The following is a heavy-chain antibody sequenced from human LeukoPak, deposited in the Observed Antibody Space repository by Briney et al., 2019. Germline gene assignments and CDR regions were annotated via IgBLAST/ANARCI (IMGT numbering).Heavy chain of an antibody. CDR1: GYTFTSYG. V-gene: IGHV1-69*13. J-gene: IGHJ4*02. CDR3: ARGFSSCSSTSCYDFDY. D-gene: IGHD2-2*01. Sequence: SVKVSCKASGYTFTSYGISWVRQAPGQGLEWMGGIIPIFGTANYAQKFQGRVTITADESTSTAYMELSSLRSEDTAVYYCARGFSSCSSTSCYDFDYWGQGTLVTVSS. CDR2: IIPIFGTA.